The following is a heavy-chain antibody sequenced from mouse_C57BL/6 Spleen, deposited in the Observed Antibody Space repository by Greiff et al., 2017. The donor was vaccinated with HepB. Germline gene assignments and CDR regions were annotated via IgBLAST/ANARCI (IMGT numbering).Heavy chain of an antibody. V-gene: IGHV1-64*01. D-gene: IGHD2-5*01. Sequence: QVQLQQPGAELVKPGASVKLSCKASGYTFTSYWMHWVKQRPGQGLEWIGMIHPNSGSTNYNEKFKSKATLTVDKSSSTAYMQLSSLTSEDSAVYYCARGAYSNYVWYFDVWGTGTTVTVSS. CDR3: ARGAYSNYVWYFDV. CDR1: GYTFTSYW. CDR2: IHPNSGST. J-gene: IGHJ1*03.